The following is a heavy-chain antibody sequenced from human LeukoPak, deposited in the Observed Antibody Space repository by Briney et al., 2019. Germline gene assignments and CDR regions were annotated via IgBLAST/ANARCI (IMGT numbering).Heavy chain of an antibody. V-gene: IGHV1-8*01. CDR2: MNPNSGNT. J-gene: IGHJ6*03. CDR3: ARGIETTVTTWRLYYYYYMDV. CDR1: GYTFTSYD. D-gene: IGHD4-17*01. Sequence: ASVKVSCKASGYTFTSYDINWVRQATGQGLEWKGWMNPNSGNTGYAQKFQGRVTMTRNTSISTAYMELSSLRSEDTAVYYCARGIETTVTTWRLYYYYYMDVWGKGTTVTVSS.